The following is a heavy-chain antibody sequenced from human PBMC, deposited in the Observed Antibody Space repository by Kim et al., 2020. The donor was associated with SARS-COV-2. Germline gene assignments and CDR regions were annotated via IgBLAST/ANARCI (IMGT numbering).Heavy chain of an antibody. J-gene: IGHJ4*02. V-gene: IGHV4-39*01. D-gene: IGHD6-13*01. Sequence: SETLSLTCTVSGGSISSSSYYWGWIRQPPGKGLEWIGSIYYSGSTYYNPSLKSRVTISVDTSKNQFSLKLSSVTAADTAVYYCARQVHSIAAAGPFDYWGQGTLVTVSS. CDR1: GGSISSSSYY. CDR3: ARQVHSIAAAGPFDY. CDR2: IYYSGST.